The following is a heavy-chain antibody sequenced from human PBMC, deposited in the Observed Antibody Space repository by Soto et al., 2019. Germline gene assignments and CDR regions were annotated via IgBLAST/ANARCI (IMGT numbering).Heavy chain of an antibody. CDR3: ARHETGTSSGWYQDWFDP. CDR2: IYYSGST. J-gene: IGHJ5*02. CDR1: GGSISSYY. Sequence: SETLSLTCTVSGGSISSYYWSWIRQPPGKGLEWIGYIYYSGSTNYNPSLKSRVTISVDTSKNQFSLKLSSVTAADTAVYYCARHETGTSSGWYQDWFDPWGQGTLVT. V-gene: IGHV4-59*08. D-gene: IGHD6-19*01.